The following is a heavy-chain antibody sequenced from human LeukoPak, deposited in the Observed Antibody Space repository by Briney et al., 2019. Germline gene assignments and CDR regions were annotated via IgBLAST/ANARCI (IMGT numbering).Heavy chain of an antibody. CDR3: ARDGMWFGEPVYGMDV. CDR2: ISSSSSYT. V-gene: IGHV3-11*06. J-gene: IGHJ6*02. Sequence: KPGGSLRLSCAAFGFTFSDYYMSWIRQAPGKGLEWVSYISSSSSYTNYADSVKGRFTISRDNAKNSLCLQMNSLRAEDTAVYYCARDGMWFGEPVYGMDVWGQGTTVTVSS. D-gene: IGHD3-10*01. CDR1: GFTFSDYY.